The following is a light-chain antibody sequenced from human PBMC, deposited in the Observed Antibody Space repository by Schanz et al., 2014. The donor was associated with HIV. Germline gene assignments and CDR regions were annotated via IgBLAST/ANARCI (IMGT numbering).Light chain of an antibody. CDR1: QSISIS. Sequence: DIQMTQSPSSLSASVGDTVTITCRARQSISISLNWYQQKPGKAPQLLIYATSLLHTGVPSRFSGSGSGTHFTLTITSLQFEDFATYYCQQSYSATPYTFGLGTKVEI. CDR3: QQSYSATPYT. CDR2: ATS. V-gene: IGKV1-39*01. J-gene: IGKJ2*01.